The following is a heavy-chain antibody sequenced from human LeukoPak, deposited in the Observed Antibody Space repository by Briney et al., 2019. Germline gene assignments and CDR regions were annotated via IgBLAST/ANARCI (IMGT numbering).Heavy chain of an antibody. CDR2: TFYRSKWDT. V-gene: IGHV6-1*01. J-gene: IGHJ4*02. CDR1: GDSVPRNNAA. Sequence: SQTLSLTCTIAGDSVPRNNAAWNWFRQSPSRGLEWLGRTFYRSKWDTEYATSVKSRISINPDTSKNQFSLQLNSVTPEDTAVYYCATDHINMMADYWGQGTLVTVSS. CDR3: ATDHINMMADY. D-gene: IGHD3-22*01.